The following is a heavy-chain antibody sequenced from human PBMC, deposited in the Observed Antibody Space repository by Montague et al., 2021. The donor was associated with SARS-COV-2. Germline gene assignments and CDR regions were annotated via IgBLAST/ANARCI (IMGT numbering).Heavy chain of an antibody. Sequence: SETLSLTCTVSGDSISSGSYYWSWIRQPPGKGLEWIGYIYYSGSSYYNPSLKSRVTISVDTSKNQFSLRLSSATAADTAVYYCARARISLIVVVFDFDYWGQGTLVTVSS. CDR2: IYYSGSS. D-gene: IGHD2-21*01. CDR1: GDSISSGSYY. CDR3: ARARISLIVVVFDFDY. V-gene: IGHV4-61*01. J-gene: IGHJ4*02.